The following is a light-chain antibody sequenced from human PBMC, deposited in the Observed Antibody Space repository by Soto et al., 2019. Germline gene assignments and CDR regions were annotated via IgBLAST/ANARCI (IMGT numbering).Light chain of an antibody. CDR1: QSVGNNF. CDR2: SAS. CDR3: QKSAYSPLT. J-gene: IGKJ4*01. V-gene: IGKV3-20*01. Sequence: EIVLTQSPGTLSLSPGERATLSCRASQSVGNNFLAWYQQKPGQAPRLLISSASNRATGIPDRFSGSGSATDFTLTISRLEPEDFEVYYSQKSAYSPLTFGGGTKV.